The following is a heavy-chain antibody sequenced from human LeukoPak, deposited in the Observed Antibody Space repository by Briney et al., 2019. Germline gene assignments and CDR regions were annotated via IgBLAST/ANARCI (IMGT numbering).Heavy chain of an antibody. V-gene: IGHV3-48*01. D-gene: IGHD2-21*01. CDR3: ARTRSVVVIALDAFDI. CDR2: ISSSSII. J-gene: IGHJ3*02. CDR1: GFTFSSYS. Sequence: PGGSLRLSCAASGFTFSSYSMNWVRQAPGKGLEWVSYISSSSIIYYADSVKGRFTISRDNAKNSLYLQMNSLRAEDTAVYYCARTRSVVVIALDAFDIWGQGTMVTVFS.